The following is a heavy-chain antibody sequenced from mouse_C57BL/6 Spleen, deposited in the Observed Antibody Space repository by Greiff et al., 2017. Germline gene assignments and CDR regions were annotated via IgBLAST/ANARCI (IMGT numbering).Heavy chain of an antibody. CDR1: GFSLTSYG. D-gene: IGHD4-1*01. V-gene: IGHV2-6*01. Sequence: VQLQQSGPGLVAPSQSLSITCTVSGFSLTSYGVDWVRQSPGKGLEWLGVIWGVGSTNYNSALKSRLDISKDNSKSQVFLKMNSLRTDDTAMYFCASGLGGVAYWGQGTLVTVSA. J-gene: IGHJ3*01. CDR3: ASGLGGVAY. CDR2: IWGVGST.